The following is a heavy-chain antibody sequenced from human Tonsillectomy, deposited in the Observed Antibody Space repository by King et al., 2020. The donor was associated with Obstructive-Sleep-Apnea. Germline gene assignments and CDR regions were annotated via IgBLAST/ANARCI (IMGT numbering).Heavy chain of an antibody. D-gene: IGHD3-9*01. J-gene: IGHJ4*02. Sequence: LQLVQSGAEVKKPGASVKVSCKSSGYTFTSYGISWVRQAPGQGLEWMGWISAYNGNTNYAQKLQGRVTMTTDTSTSTAYMELRSLRSDATAVYYCARDPGTISASCIDFWGQGTLVTVSS. V-gene: IGHV1-18*01. CDR3: ARDPGTISASCIDF. CDR1: GYTFTSYG. CDR2: ISAYNGNT.